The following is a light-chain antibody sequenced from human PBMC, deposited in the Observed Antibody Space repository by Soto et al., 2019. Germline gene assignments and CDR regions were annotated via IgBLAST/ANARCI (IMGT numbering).Light chain of an antibody. CDR1: SSNIGAGYD. Sequence: QAVVTQPPSVSGAPGQRVTISCTGSSSNIGAGYDVHWYQQLPGTAPKLLIYGNSNRPSGVPDRFSGSKSGTSASLPITGLRAEDEADYYCQSYDSSLSGWVFGGGTQLTVL. J-gene: IGLJ3*02. CDR3: QSYDSSLSGWV. V-gene: IGLV1-40*01. CDR2: GNS.